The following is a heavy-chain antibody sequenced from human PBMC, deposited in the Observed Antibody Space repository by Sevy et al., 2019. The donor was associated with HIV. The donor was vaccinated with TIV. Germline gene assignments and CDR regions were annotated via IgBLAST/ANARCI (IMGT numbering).Heavy chain of an antibody. Sequence: GGSLRLSCAASGFTFSSYGMHWVRQAPGKGLEWVAVIWYDGSNKYCADSVKGRFTISRDNSKNTLYLQMNSLRAEDTAVYYCARATYDFWSGYSHYYGMDVWGQGTTVTVSS. J-gene: IGHJ6*02. CDR3: ARATYDFWSGYSHYYGMDV. D-gene: IGHD3-3*01. V-gene: IGHV3-33*01. CDR2: IWYDGSNK. CDR1: GFTFSSYG.